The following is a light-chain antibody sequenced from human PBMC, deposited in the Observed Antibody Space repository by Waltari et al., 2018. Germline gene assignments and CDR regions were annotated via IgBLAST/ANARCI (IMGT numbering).Light chain of an antibody. V-gene: IGLV2-23*01. CDR1: SSDVGNYNL. J-gene: IGLJ2*01. CDR3: CSYAGSTTLV. CDR2: EGS. Sequence: QSALTQPASVSGSPGQSITISCIGTSSDVGNYNLVSWYQQYPGKGPKLMLYEGSKRPSGVSTRFSGSKSGNTASLTISGRQAEDEADYHCCSYAGSTTLVFGGGTKLTVL.